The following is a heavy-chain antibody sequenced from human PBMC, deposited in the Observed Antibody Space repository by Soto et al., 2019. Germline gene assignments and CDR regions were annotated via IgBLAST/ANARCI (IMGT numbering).Heavy chain of an antibody. CDR2: IKGKADRWTT. J-gene: IGHJ4*02. CDR1: GFIFSNAW. Sequence: EVQLVESGGGLVQPGGSLRLSCAASGFIFSNAWMSWVRQAPGKGLEWVGRIKGKADRWTTDHAAPVKGRFTISRDDSTNTVLLQMNSLKTEDTAVYHCTAGQGHTDHDYWGQGTLVTVSS. V-gene: IGHV3-15*01. CDR3: TAGQGHTDHDY.